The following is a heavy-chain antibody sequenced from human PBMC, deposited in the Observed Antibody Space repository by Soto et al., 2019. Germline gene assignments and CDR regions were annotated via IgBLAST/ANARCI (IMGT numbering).Heavy chain of an antibody. Sequence: QVQLVQSGTEVKKPGSSVKVSCQASGDNFNNYAINWVRQAPGQGLEWMEGLVPIFLTANYAQKFQGRVTITADRSTSTAYMELSSLISEDTAVYYCTRGLGYSASWGQGTLVTVSS. CDR3: TRGLGYSAS. D-gene: IGHD7-27*01. CDR1: GDNFNNYA. V-gene: IGHV1-69*06. J-gene: IGHJ4*02. CDR2: LVPIFLTA.